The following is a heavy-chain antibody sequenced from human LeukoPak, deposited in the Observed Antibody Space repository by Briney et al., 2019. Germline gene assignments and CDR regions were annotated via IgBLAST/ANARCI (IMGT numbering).Heavy chain of an antibody. J-gene: IGHJ4*02. CDR1: GGSFSGYY. Sequence: PSETLSLTCAVYGGSFSGYYWSWIRQPPGKGLEWIGEINHSGSTNYNPSLKSRVTISVDTSKNQFSLTLTSVTAADTAVYYCARDRSVGVLPAPPFDFWGQGTPVTVSS. CDR2: INHSGST. V-gene: IGHV4-34*01. CDR3: ARDRSVGVLPAPPFDF. D-gene: IGHD6-6*01.